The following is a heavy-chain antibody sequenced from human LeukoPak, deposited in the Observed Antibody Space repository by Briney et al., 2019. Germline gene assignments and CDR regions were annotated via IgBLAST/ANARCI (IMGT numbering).Heavy chain of an antibody. CDR3: APTWGGGSRYFDL. Sequence: SVKVSCKASGGTFSSYAISWVRQAPGQGLEWMGRIIPIFGTANYAQKSQGRVTITTDESTSTAYMELSSLRSEDTAVYYCAPTWGGGSRYFDLWGRGTLVTVSS. V-gene: IGHV1-69*05. CDR1: GGTFSSYA. D-gene: IGHD2-15*01. CDR2: IIPIFGTA. J-gene: IGHJ2*01.